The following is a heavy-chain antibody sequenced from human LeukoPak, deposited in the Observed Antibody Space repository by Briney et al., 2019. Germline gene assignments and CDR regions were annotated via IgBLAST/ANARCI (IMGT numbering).Heavy chain of an antibody. D-gene: IGHD6-13*01. CDR1: GFTFINAW. J-gene: IGHJ4*02. CDR3: TTGPITIATTGTFDY. V-gene: IGHV3-15*01. Sequence: GGSRRLSCTTSGFTFINAWMSWVRQAPGKGLEWVGRVKSKPDGGTADYAAPVRGRFTISRDDSKNTLYLQLNSLKIEDTAVYYCTTGPITIATTGTFDYWGQGTLVTVSS. CDR2: VKSKPDGGTA.